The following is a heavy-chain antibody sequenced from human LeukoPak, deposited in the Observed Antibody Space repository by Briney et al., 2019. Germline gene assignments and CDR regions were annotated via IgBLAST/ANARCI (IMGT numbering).Heavy chain of an antibody. CDR3: ARKVGDAFDI. J-gene: IGHJ3*02. D-gene: IGHD3-10*01. V-gene: IGHV3-11*01. Sequence: PGGSLRLSCAASGFTFSDYYMSWIRQAPGKGLEWVSYISSSGSTIYYADSVKGRFTISRDSSKNTLYLQMNSLRVEDTAVYYCARKVGDAFDIWGQGTMVTVSS. CDR2: ISSSGSTI. CDR1: GFTFSDYY.